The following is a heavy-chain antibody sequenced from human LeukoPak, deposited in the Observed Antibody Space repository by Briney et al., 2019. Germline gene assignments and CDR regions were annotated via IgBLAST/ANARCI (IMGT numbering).Heavy chain of an antibody. Sequence: GGSLRLSCAASGFTVSSNYMSWVRQAPGKGLEWVSVIYSGGSTYYADSVKGRFTISRDNSKNTLYLQMNSLRAEDTAVYYCAKGPLQYGDYVRYFDYWGQGTLVTVSS. V-gene: IGHV3-53*01. D-gene: IGHD4-17*01. J-gene: IGHJ4*02. CDR2: IYSGGST. CDR1: GFTVSSNY. CDR3: AKGPLQYGDYVRYFDY.